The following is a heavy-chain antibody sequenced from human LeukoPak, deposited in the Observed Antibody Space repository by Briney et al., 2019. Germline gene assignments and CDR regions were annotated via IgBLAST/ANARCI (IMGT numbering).Heavy chain of an antibody. Sequence: PGGSLRLSCAASGFTFSSYCMHGVRRAPGKGLVGVSRSNSDGSSTSYADSVKGRFTISRDNAKNTLYLQMNSLRAEDTAVYYCASPGRTDAFDIWGQGTMVTVSS. CDR1: GFTFSSYC. J-gene: IGHJ3*02. V-gene: IGHV3-74*01. CDR3: ASPGRTDAFDI. CDR2: SNSDGSST.